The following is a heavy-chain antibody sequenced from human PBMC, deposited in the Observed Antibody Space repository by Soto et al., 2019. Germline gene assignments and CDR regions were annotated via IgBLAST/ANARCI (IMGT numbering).Heavy chain of an antibody. CDR2: IRNKANSYTT. CDR1: GFTFSDSY. V-gene: IGHV3-72*01. J-gene: IGHJ4*02. Sequence: GGSLRLSCTASGFTFSDSYMDWVRQAPGKGLDWVGRIRNKANSYTTEYAASVKGRFTVSRDDSKNSLYLQMKSLKTDDTAVYYCVKGHLALDNWGPGTLVTVSS. CDR3: VKGHLALDN.